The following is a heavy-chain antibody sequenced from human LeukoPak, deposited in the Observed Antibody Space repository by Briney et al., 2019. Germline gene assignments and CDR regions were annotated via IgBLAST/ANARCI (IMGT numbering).Heavy chain of an antibody. CDR3: ARGHLEY. J-gene: IGHJ4*02. Sequence: PGGSLRLSCAASGFTFNNSWMSWVRQAPGKGLEWVANIKRDGSEEYYLDSVKGRFTISRDNAKNSLNSLRAEDTAVYYCARGHLEYRGQGTRVTVSS. V-gene: IGHV3-7*01. CDR1: GFTFNNSW. CDR2: IKRDGSEE. D-gene: IGHD1-1*01.